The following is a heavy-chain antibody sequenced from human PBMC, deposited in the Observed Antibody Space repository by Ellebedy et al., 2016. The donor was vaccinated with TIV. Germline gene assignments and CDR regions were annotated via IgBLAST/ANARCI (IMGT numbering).Heavy chain of an antibody. J-gene: IGHJ4*02. Sequence: GESLKISXAASGFSFGGYDMHWVRQAPGKGLEWVAVLSFDGTNKYYADSVKGRFSISRDNPKSTLYLQLNSLRPEDTAVYYCAKDLSYSSNWPYFDSWGQGALVTVSS. V-gene: IGHV3-30*18. D-gene: IGHD6-13*01. CDR3: AKDLSYSSNWPYFDS. CDR1: GFSFGGYD. CDR2: LSFDGTNK.